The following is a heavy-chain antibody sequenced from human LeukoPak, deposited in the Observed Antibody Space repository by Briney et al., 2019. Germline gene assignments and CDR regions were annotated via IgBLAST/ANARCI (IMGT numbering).Heavy chain of an antibody. CDR1: GASLNDYY. V-gene: IGHV4-59*12. CDR2: IHSSGSA. Sequence: SETLSLTCTVSGASLNDYYWSWIRQPPGKALEWIGFIHSSGSANSDPSLTSRVTISIDTSKNQFSLNLRSLTAADTAVYFCASGAADGYNFGFDYWGQGTLAAVSS. J-gene: IGHJ4*02. D-gene: IGHD5-24*01. CDR3: ASGAADGYNFGFDY.